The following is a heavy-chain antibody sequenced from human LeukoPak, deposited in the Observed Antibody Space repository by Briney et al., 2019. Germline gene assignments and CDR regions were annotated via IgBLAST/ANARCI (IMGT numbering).Heavy chain of an antibody. J-gene: IGHJ3*02. CDR3: ASDSTAGDPGNDAFDI. V-gene: IGHV4-39*07. Sequence: SETLSLTCTVSGGSISGGRYYLAWIRQPPGKGLEWIGEIYHSGSTNYNPSLKSRVTISVDKSKNQFSLKLSSVTAADTAVYYCASDSTAGDPGNDAFDIWGQGTMVTVSS. D-gene: IGHD1-26*01. CDR2: IYHSGST. CDR1: GGSISGGRYY.